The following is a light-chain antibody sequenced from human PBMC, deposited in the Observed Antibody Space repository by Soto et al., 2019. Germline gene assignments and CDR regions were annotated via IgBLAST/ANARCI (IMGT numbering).Light chain of an antibody. CDR3: QTWGTGVV. J-gene: IGLJ2*01. Sequence: QSVLTQWPSASASLGASVKLTCTLSSGHSSYAIAWHQQQPEKGPRYLMKLNSDGSHSKGDGIPDRFSGSSSGAERYLTISSLQSEDEADYYCQTWGTGVVFGGGTKLTVL. V-gene: IGLV4-69*01. CDR2: LNSDGSH. CDR1: SGHSSYA.